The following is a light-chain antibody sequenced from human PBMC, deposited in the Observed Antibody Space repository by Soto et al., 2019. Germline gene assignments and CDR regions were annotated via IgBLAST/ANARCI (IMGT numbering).Light chain of an antibody. Sequence: EIVVTQSPGILSVSPGDRATLSCRASQSVGRNLAWYQQKPGQAPTLLIYAASTRATGLPARFSSSGSVTDFTLTISSLQSEDFAVYYCQEYSKWPLFTFGPGTRVDIK. V-gene: IGKV3-15*01. J-gene: IGKJ3*01. CDR1: QSVGRN. CDR3: QEYSKWPLFT. CDR2: AAS.